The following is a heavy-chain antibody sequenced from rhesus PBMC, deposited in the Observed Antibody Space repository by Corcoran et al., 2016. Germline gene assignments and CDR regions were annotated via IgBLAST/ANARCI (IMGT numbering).Heavy chain of an antibody. D-gene: IGHD3-34*01. CDR2: IVGYAGTT. CDR1: GGSISSNW. V-gene: IGHV4-80*01. J-gene: IGHJ6*01. CDR3: ARDRAFGDSYGLDS. Sequence: QVQLQESGPGLVKPSETLSLTCSVSGGSISSNWWSWIRQPPGKGLEWIGEIVGYAGTTNYNPSLTRGVTISKDASKHQFSLKLNSVTAADTAVYYCARDRAFGDSYGLDSWGQGVVVTVSS.